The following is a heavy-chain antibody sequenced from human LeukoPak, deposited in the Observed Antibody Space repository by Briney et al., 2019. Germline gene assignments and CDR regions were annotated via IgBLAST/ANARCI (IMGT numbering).Heavy chain of an antibody. Sequence: SETLSLTCTVSGYSISSGYYWGWIRQPPGKGLEWIGSIYHSGSTYYNPSLKSRVTISADTSKNQFSLKLSSVTAADTAVYYCARGLLDFYYYYYMDVWGKGTTVTVSS. V-gene: IGHV4-38-2*02. CDR1: GYSISSGYY. CDR2: IYHSGST. J-gene: IGHJ6*03. D-gene: IGHD2-15*01. CDR3: ARGLLDFYYYYYMDV.